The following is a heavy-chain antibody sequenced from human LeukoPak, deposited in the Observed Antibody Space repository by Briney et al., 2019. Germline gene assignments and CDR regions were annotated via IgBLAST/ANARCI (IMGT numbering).Heavy chain of an antibody. J-gene: IGHJ4*02. D-gene: IGHD4-17*01. CDR2: ISAYNGNT. CDR3: ARVAGIDYGDFVDY. Sequence: ASVKVSCKASGYTFTSYGISWVRQAPGQGLEWMGWISAYNGNTNYAQKLQGRVTMTTDTSTSTAYVELRSLRSDDTAVYYCARVAGIDYGDFVDYWGQGTLVTVSS. CDR1: GYTFTSYG. V-gene: IGHV1-18*01.